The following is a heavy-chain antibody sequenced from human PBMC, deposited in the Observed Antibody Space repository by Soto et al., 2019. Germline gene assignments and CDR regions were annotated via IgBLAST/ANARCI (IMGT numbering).Heavy chain of an antibody. D-gene: IGHD1-7*01. V-gene: IGHV3-23*01. CDR3: AKVFRGGWNYGYYFDY. J-gene: IGHJ4*02. CDR1: GFTFSSYA. Sequence: GGSLRLSCAASGFTFSSYAMSWVRQAPGKGLEWVSAISGSGGSTYYADSVKGRFTISRDNSKNTLYLQMNSLRAEDTAVYYCAKVFRGGWNYGYYFDYWGQGTLVTVSS. CDR2: ISGSGGST.